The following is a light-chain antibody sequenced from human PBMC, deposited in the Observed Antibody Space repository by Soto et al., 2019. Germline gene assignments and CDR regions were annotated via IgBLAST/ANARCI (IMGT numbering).Light chain of an antibody. CDR2: GAS. V-gene: IGKV3-15*01. J-gene: IGKJ1*01. Sequence: EIVMTQSPATLSVSPGERATLSCRASQSISNNLAWYHQKPGQTPRLLIYGASTRATGIPARFSGSASGAEFTLTISRLEPEDFAVYYCQQYGSSPRTFGQGTKVEIK. CDR1: QSISNN. CDR3: QQYGSSPRT.